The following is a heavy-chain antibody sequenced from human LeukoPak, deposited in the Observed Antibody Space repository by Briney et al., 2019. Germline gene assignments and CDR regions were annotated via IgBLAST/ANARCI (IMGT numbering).Heavy chain of an antibody. D-gene: IGHD3-16*01. CDR2: VDHSGRT. Sequence: SETLSLTCAVYGESFSGYYWTWIRQSPGKGLEWTGEVDHSGRTNYNPSLKSRLTMSVDTSKNQFSLKLTSVTAADTAMYYCARVPPPGATAYGAVDYWGQGTLVTVSS. CDR3: ARVPPPGATAYGAVDY. CDR1: GESFSGYY. J-gene: IGHJ4*02. V-gene: IGHV4-34*01.